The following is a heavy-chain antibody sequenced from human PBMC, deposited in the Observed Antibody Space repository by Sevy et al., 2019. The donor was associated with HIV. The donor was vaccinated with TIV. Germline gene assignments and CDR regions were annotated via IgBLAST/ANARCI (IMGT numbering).Heavy chain of an antibody. CDR3: AREMDGPFDY. Sequence: SETLSLTYTVSGGSISSYYWSWIRQPPGKGLEWIGYIYYSGSTNYNPSLKSRVTISVDTSKNQFSLKLSSVTAADTAVYYCAREMDGPFDYWGQGTLVTVSS. CDR1: GGSISSYY. D-gene: IGHD2-2*03. V-gene: IGHV4-59*01. J-gene: IGHJ4*02. CDR2: IYYSGST.